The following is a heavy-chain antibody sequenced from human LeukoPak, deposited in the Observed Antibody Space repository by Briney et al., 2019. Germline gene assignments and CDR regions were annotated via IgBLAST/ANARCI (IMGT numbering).Heavy chain of an antibody. V-gene: IGHV1-18*01. D-gene: IGHD1-26*01. CDR2: ISGSNGNT. CDR3: ARSGRGIYYYFDL. Sequence: ASVKVSCKASGYSLTRYGISWVRQAPGQGLEWMGWISGSNGNTKYAQKFQGRVTMTTDTSTGTAYMDLRNLRFDDTAVYFCARSGRGIYYYFDLWGQGTLVTVSS. CDR1: GYSLTRYG. J-gene: IGHJ4*01.